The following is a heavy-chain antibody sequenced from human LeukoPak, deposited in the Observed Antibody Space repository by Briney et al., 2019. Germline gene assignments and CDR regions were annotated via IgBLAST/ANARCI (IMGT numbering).Heavy chain of an antibody. J-gene: IGHJ6*02. CDR2: IIPILGIA. Sequence: SAKVSCKASGCTFSSYAISWVRQAPGQGLAWMGRIIPILGIANYAQKFQGRVTITADKSTSTAYMELSSRRSEDTAVYYCARVQGGSGTYYYYGMDVWGQGTTVTVSS. V-gene: IGHV1-69*04. D-gene: IGHD3-10*01. CDR1: GCTFSSYA. CDR3: ARVQGGSGTYYYYGMDV.